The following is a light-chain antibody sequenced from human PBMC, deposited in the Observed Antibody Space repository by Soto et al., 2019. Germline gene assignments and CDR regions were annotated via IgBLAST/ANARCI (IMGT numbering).Light chain of an antibody. J-gene: IGKJ5*01. CDR3: QQSYSTIT. CDR1: QSMSLF. CDR2: SVS. V-gene: IGKV1-39*01. Sequence: IEMTQSPSSLRASVGDRITIACRASQSMSLFLNWYQQKPGKAPKLLIYSVSTLQSGVPSRFSSSGSGPGLTLIIASLQREDFATYYCQQSYSTITFGQGTRLEIK.